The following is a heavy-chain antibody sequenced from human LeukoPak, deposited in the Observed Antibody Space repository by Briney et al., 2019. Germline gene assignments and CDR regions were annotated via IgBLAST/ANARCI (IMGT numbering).Heavy chain of an antibody. CDR1: GGSISSSSYY. Sequence: KPSETLSLTCTVSGGSISSSSYYWGWIRQPPGKGLEWIGSIYYSGSTYYNPSLKSRVTISVDTSKNQFSLKLSSVTAADTAVYYCARAYMAYYDYVWGSYRYTRGSFDYWGQGTLVTVSS. V-gene: IGHV4-39*07. D-gene: IGHD3-16*02. J-gene: IGHJ4*02. CDR3: ARAYMAYYDYVWGSYRYTRGSFDY. CDR2: IYYSGST.